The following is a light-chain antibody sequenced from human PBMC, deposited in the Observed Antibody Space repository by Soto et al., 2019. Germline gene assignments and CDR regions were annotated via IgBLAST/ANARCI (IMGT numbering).Light chain of an antibody. CDR3: QQYVSSPRT. CDR1: QSVSSSY. Sequence: EIVLTQSPGTLSLSPGERATLSCRASQSVSSSYLAWYQQRPGHAPRLLIYGASSRATGIPDRFSGSGSGTDFTLTITRMEAEDFAVYYCQQYVSSPRTFGQGTKVEI. V-gene: IGKV3-20*01. J-gene: IGKJ1*01. CDR2: GAS.